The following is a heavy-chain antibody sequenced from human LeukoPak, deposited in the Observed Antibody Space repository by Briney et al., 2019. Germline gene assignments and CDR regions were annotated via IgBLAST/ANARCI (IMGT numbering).Heavy chain of an antibody. CDR2: ISYDGSNK. V-gene: IGHV3-30-3*01. CDR3: ARDAERGYSGCDGSYGMDV. D-gene: IGHD5-12*01. J-gene: IGHJ6*02. CDR1: GFTFSSYA. Sequence: GRSLRLSCAASGFTFSSYAMHWVRQAPGKGLEWVAVISYDGSNKYYADSVKGRFTISRDNSKNTLYLQMNSLRAEDTAVYYCARDAERGYSGCDGSYGMDVWGQGTTVTVSS.